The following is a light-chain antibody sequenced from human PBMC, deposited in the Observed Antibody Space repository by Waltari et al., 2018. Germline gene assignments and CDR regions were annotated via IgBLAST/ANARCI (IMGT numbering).Light chain of an antibody. J-gene: IGLJ2*01. CDR3: QVWDSSSDHPL. Sequence: SYDVTQPRSVSVSPGQTASITCGGDNIGSKNVHWYQQKPAQAPVLVIYYDSDRPSGIPERFSGSKSGNTATLTISGVAAGDEADYYCQVWDSSSDHPLFGGGTRLTVL. CDR1: NIGSKN. CDR2: YDS. V-gene: IGLV3-21*01.